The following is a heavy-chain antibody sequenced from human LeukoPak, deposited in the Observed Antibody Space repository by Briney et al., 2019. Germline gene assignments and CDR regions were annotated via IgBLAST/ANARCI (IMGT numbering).Heavy chain of an antibody. CDR2: IHYSGST. V-gene: IGHV4-4*02. CDR1: GFTFSNAW. D-gene: IGHD6-19*01. Sequence: GSLRLSCAASGFTFSNAWMSWVRQAPGKGLEWIGSIHYSGSTNYNPSLKSRVTISVDTSKKLFSLKLSSVTAADTAVYYCARIPTGYSSGANWFDPWGQGTLVTVSS. CDR3: ARIPTGYSSGANWFDP. J-gene: IGHJ5*02.